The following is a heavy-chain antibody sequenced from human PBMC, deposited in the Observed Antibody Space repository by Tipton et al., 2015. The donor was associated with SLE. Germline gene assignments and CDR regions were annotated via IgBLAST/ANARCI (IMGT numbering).Heavy chain of an antibody. J-gene: IGHJ4*02. Sequence: SLRLSCAASGFTFSDYYMSWIRQAPGKGLEWVSYISSSNSYTNYADSVKGRFTISRDNAKNSLYLQMNSLRAEDTAVYYCAREERSISSVDYWGQGTLVTVSS. CDR3: AREERSISSVDY. D-gene: IGHD6-6*01. CDR1: GFTFSDYY. CDR2: ISSSNSYT. V-gene: IGHV3-11*05.